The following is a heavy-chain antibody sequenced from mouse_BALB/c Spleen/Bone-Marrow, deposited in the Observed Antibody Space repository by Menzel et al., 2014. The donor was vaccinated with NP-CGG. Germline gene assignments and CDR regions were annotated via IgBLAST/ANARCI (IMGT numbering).Heavy chain of an antibody. CDR2: IDPANGNT. J-gene: IGHJ4*01. V-gene: IGHV14-3*02. D-gene: IGHD2-4*01. CDR1: GFNIKDTY. CDR3: ARGYYDYVYAMDY. Sequence: VQLKDSGAELVKPGASVKLSCTASGFNIKDTYMHWVKQRPERGLEWIGRIDPANGNTKYDPKFQGKATITADTSSNTAYLQLSSLTSEDTAVYYCARGYYDYVYAMDYWGQGTSVTVSS.